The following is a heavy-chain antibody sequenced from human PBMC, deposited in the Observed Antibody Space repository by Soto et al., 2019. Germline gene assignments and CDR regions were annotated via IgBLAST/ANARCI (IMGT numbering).Heavy chain of an antibody. V-gene: IGHV1-18*01. Sequence: QVQLVQSGAEVKKPGASVKVSCKASGYTFTSYGISWVRQAPGQGLEWMGWISAYNGNTNYAQKLQGRVTMTTDTSTSTAYMELRSLRSDDTAVYYCARDDRKDPGSYTVAGTGVDYWGQGTLVTVSS. CDR2: ISAYNGNT. D-gene: IGHD6-19*01. J-gene: IGHJ4*02. CDR3: ARDDRKDPGSYTVAGTGVDY. CDR1: GYTFTSYG.